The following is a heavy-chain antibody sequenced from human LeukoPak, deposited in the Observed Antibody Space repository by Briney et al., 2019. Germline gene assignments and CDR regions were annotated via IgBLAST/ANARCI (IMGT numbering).Heavy chain of an antibody. J-gene: IGHJ4*02. CDR3: AREFTTWELPFFDY. Sequence: GGSLRLSCAASGFTFSTYWMSWVRQAPGKSLEWVANIKQDGSEKYYVDSVKGRFTTSRDNAKNSLYLEMNSLRAEDTAVYYCAREFTTWELPFFDYWGQGKLVTVSS. D-gene: IGHD1-26*01. V-gene: IGHV3-7*01. CDR2: IKQDGSEK. CDR1: GFTFSTYW.